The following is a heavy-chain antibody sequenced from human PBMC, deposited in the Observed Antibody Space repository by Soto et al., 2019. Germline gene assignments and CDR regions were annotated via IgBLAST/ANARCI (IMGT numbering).Heavy chain of an antibody. Sequence: QVQLVQSGAEVKKPGASVKVSCKASGYTFTGYYMHWVRQAPGQGLEWMGWINPNSGGTNYAQKFQGRVTTARDTSISTAYMELSRLRADDTAVYYCARDEEVEQLVLAGAFDIWGQGTMVTVSS. CDR1: GYTFTGYY. D-gene: IGHD6-6*01. CDR3: ARDEEVEQLVLAGAFDI. CDR2: INPNSGGT. J-gene: IGHJ3*02. V-gene: IGHV1-2*02.